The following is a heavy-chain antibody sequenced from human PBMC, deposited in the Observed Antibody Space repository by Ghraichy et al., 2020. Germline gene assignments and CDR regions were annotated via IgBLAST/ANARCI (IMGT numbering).Heavy chain of an antibody. Sequence: SETLSLTCTVYGGSISSSSYYWGWIRQPPGKGLEWIGSIYYSGSTYYNPSLKSRVTISVDTSKNQFSLKLSSVTAADTAVYYCPSLIYASEYFQHWGQGTLVTVSS. CDR1: GGSISSSSYY. CDR3: PSLIYASEYFQH. V-gene: IGHV4-39*01. J-gene: IGHJ1*01. D-gene: IGHD2/OR15-2a*01. CDR2: IYYSGST.